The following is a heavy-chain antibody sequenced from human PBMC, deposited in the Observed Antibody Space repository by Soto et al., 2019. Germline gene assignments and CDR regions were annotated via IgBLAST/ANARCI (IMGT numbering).Heavy chain of an antibody. CDR3: ARVNIDSVAGTEAHTYYYYGMDV. Sequence: GGSLRLSCAASGFTFSSYAMHWVRQAPGKGLEWAAVISYDGSNKYYADSVKGRFTISRDNSKNTLYLQMNSLRAEDTAVYYCARVNIDSVAGTEAHTYYYYGMDVWGQGTTVTVSS. D-gene: IGHD6-19*01. V-gene: IGHV3-30-3*01. J-gene: IGHJ6*02. CDR2: ISYDGSNK. CDR1: GFTFSSYA.